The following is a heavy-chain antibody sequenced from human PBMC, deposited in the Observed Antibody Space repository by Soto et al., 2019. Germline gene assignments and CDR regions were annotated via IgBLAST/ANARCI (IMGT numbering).Heavy chain of an antibody. CDR3: ARVSVADLFDY. Sequence: SETLSLTCTVSGGSISSSYWSWIRQPPGKGLEWIGYIYYSGSTNYNPSLKSRVTISVDTSKNQFSLKPSSVTAADTAVYYCARVSVADLFDYWGQGTLVTVSS. J-gene: IGHJ4*02. D-gene: IGHD6-19*01. CDR2: IYYSGST. CDR1: GGSISSSY. V-gene: IGHV4-59*01.